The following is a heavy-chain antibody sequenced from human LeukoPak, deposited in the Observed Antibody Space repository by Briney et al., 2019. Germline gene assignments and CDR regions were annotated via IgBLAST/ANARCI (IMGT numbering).Heavy chain of an antibody. CDR1: GGSISSYY. CDR3: ARGQLAGRGYSYGYPPFDY. D-gene: IGHD5-18*01. J-gene: IGHJ4*02. CDR2: IYYSGST. Sequence: SETLSLTCTVYGGSISSYYWSWIRQPPGKGRGWIGYIYYSGSTNYNPSLKSRVTISVDTSKNQFSLKLSPVTAADTAVYYCARGQLAGRGYSYGYPPFDYWGQGALVTVSS. V-gene: IGHV4-59*01.